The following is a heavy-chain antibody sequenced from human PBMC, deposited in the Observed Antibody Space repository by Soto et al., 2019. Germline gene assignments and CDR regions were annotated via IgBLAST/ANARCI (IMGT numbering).Heavy chain of an antibody. Sequence: GESLKISCKGSGYDFISYWIGWVRQMPGTGLEWMGIIYPGDSDTRYSPSFQDQVTISADKSISTAYLQCSSQKASDTAMYYCARHGPRVYYDNSDYYYYGMDVWGQGTTVTVSS. CDR1: GYDFISYW. J-gene: IGHJ6*02. CDR2: IYPGDSDT. CDR3: ARHGPRVYYDNSDYYYYGMDV. D-gene: IGHD3-22*01. V-gene: IGHV5-51*01.